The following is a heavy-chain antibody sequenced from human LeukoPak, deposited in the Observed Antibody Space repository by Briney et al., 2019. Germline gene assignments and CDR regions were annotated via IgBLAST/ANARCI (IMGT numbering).Heavy chain of an antibody. CDR1: GYTFTDYY. V-gene: IGHV1-2*02. CDR3: ARDQEQQLVRGWFDP. CDR2: INPDTGGT. D-gene: IGHD6-13*01. Sequence: GASVKVSCKASGYTFTDYYMHWVRQAPGQGLEWMGRINPDTGGTNSAQRFQGRVTMTRDTSIRTAYMELSRLRSDDTAVYYCARDQEQQLVRGWFDPWGQGTLVTVSS. J-gene: IGHJ5*02.